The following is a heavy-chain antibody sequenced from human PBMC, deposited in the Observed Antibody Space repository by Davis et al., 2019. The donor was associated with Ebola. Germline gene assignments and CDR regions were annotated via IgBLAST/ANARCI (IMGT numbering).Heavy chain of an antibody. D-gene: IGHD2-2*01. Sequence: PGESLRLSCAASGFTFSSYAMSWVRQAPGKGLEWVSAISGSGGSTYYADSVKGRFTISRDNSKNTLYLQMNSLRAEDTAVYYCAKDRGIVVVGIDDYWGQGTLVTVSS. CDR1: GFTFSSYA. CDR2: ISGSGGST. J-gene: IGHJ4*02. CDR3: AKDRGIVVVGIDDY. V-gene: IGHV3-23*01.